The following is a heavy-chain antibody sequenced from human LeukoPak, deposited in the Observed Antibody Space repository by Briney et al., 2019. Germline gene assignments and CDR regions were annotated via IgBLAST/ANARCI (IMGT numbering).Heavy chain of an antibody. Sequence: PGGSLRLSCTASGFIVSSYYMSWVRQAPGKGLEWVSVIYSRGSTYFADSVKGRFTISRDNSKNTVYLQMNSLKAEDTAVYYCASWGYYDSSGQENKEYYFDYWGQGTLVTVSS. V-gene: IGHV3-53*01. D-gene: IGHD3-22*01. CDR1: GFIVSSYY. J-gene: IGHJ4*02. CDR2: IYSRGST. CDR3: ASWGYYDSSGQENKEYYFDY.